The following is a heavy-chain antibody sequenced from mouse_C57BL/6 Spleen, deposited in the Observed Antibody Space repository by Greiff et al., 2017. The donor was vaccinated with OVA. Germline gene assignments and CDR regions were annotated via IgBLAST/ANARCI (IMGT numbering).Heavy chain of an antibody. CDR3: TREESRAH. J-gene: IGHJ3*01. CDR1: GYTFTDYE. CDR2: IDPETGGT. Sequence: QVQLKESGAELVRPGASVTLSCKASGYTFTDYEMHWVKQTPVHGLEWIGAIDPETGGTAYNQKFKGKAILTADKSSSTAYMELRSLTNEDSAVYYCTREESRAHWGQGTLVTVSA. V-gene: IGHV1-15*01.